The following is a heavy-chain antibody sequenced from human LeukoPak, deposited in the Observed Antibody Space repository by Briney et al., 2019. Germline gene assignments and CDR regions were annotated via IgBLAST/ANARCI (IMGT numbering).Heavy chain of an antibody. CDR3: ARRSSSSSTPGVPDAFDI. D-gene: IGHD6-6*01. V-gene: IGHV5-51*01. CDR1: GYSFTSYW. J-gene: IGHJ3*02. CDR2: IYPGDSDT. Sequence: GESLKISCKGSGYSFTSYWIGWVLQMPGKGLEWMVIIYPGDSDTRYSPSFQGQVTISADKSISTAYLQWSSLKASDTAMYYCARRSSSSSTPGVPDAFDIWGQGTMVTVSS.